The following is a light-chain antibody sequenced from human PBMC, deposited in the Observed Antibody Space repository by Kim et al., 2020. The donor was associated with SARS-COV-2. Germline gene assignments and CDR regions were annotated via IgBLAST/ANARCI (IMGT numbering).Light chain of an antibody. J-gene: IGLJ2*01. CDR3: ATWDSSLIAVV. V-gene: IGLV1-51*01. Sequence: GQKVTISGSGSTSNIGNHYVSWYQQLPGTAPKLLIYDNNKRSSGIPDRFSGSKSGTSVTLAITGLQPGDEADYYCATWDSSLIAVVMGGGTQLTVL. CDR2: DNN. CDR1: TSNIGNHY.